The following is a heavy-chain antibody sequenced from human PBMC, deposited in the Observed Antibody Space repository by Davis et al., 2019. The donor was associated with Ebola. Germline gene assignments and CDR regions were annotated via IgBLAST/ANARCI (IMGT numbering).Heavy chain of an antibody. CDR1: GYTFTSYY. CDR3: TTDSELVDY. V-gene: IGHV1-46*03. CDR2: INPSGGST. D-gene: IGHD3-22*01. Sequence: AASVKVSCKASGYTFTSYYMHWVRQAPGQGLEWMGIINPSGGSTSYAQKFQGRVTLTRDTSTSTVYMELSSLGSEDTAVSYCTTDSELVDYWGQGTLVTVSS. J-gene: IGHJ4*02.